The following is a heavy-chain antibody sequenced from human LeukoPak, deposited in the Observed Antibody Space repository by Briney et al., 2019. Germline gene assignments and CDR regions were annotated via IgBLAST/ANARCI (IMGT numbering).Heavy chain of an antibody. J-gene: IGHJ5*02. D-gene: IGHD4-17*01. CDR1: GFTFSSYS. Sequence: GGSLRLSCAASGFTFSSYSMNWVRQAPGKGLEWVSYISSSSTIYYADSVKGRFTISRDNAKNSLYLQMNSLRDEDTAVYFCARDRNYGDPSWGQGTLVTVSS. CDR2: ISSSSTI. V-gene: IGHV3-48*02. CDR3: ARDRNYGDPS.